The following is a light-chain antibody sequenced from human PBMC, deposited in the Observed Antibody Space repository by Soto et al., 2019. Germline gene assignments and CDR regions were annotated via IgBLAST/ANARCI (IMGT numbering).Light chain of an antibody. CDR2: GAS. Sequence: EIVLTQSPATLSVSPGERATLSCRASQSVSSNLAWYQQKPGQAPRLLIYGASTRVTGIPARFSGSGSETEFTLTISSLQSEDFAVYYCHQYYNWPPWTFGQGTKVDIK. CDR1: QSVSSN. V-gene: IGKV3-15*01. J-gene: IGKJ1*01. CDR3: HQYYNWPPWT.